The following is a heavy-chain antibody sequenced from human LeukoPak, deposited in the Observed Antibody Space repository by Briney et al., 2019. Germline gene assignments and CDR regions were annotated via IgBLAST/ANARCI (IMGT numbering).Heavy chain of an antibody. J-gene: IGHJ5*02. CDR2: IYVSGRT. V-gene: IGHV4-4*07. Sequence: SETLSLICTVSSGSISSYYWTWIRQPAGKGLEWIGRIYVSGRTNYSPSLKSRVTMSVDTSKNQFSLKLSSMTAADTAIYYCARGRIGGTWFDPWGQGILVTVSS. CDR1: SGSISSYY. D-gene: IGHD2-15*01. CDR3: ARGRIGGTWFDP.